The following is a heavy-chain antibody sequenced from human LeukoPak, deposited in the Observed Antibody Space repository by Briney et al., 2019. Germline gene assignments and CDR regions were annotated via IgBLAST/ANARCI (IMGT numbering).Heavy chain of an antibody. Sequence: PSETLSLTCTVSGDSISIYYWTWIRQPPGKGLEWIGYIYYNENTSYNPSLKSRVTISVDTSKNQFSLRLNSVTAADTAVYYCARVPHIVVDHWYFDLWGRGTLVTVSS. CDR2: IYYNENT. CDR1: GDSISIYY. D-gene: IGHD2-21*01. V-gene: IGHV4-59*01. CDR3: ARVPHIVVDHWYFDL. J-gene: IGHJ2*01.